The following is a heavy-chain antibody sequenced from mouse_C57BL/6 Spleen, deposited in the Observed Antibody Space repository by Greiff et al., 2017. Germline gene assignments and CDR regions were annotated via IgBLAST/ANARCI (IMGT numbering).Heavy chain of an antibody. J-gene: IGHJ4*01. D-gene: IGHD1-1*01. CDR3: ARDYGSSYHYPMDY. CDR1: GYAFSSSW. Sequence: QVQLKQSGPELVKPGASVKISCKASGYAFSSSWMNWVKQRPGKGLEWIGRIYPGDGDTNYNGKFKGKATLTADKSSSTAYMQLSSLTSEDSAVYFCARDYGSSYHYPMDYWGQGTSVTVSS. CDR2: IYPGDGDT. V-gene: IGHV1-82*01.